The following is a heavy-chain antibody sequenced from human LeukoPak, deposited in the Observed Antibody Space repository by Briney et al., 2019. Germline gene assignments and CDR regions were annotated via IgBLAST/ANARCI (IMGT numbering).Heavy chain of an antibody. V-gene: IGHV1-46*01. J-gene: IGHJ4*02. Sequence: GASVKVSCKASGYTFTSYYMHWVRQAPGQGLEWMGIINPSGGSTSYAQKFQGRVTMTRDMSTSTVYMELSSLRSEDTAVYYCARVTVEMATIGIEEQYYFDYWGQGTLVTVSS. CDR3: ARVTVEMATIGIEEQYYFDY. CDR2: INPSGGST. D-gene: IGHD5-24*01. CDR1: GYTFTSYY.